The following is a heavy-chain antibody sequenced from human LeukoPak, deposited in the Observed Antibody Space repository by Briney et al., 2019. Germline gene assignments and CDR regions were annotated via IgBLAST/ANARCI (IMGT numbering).Heavy chain of an antibody. CDR1: GFTFSSYG. D-gene: IGHD3-16*01. Sequence: GRSLRLSCAASGFTFSSYGMHWVRQALGKGLEWVAVIWYGGSNKYYADSVKGRFTISRDNSKNTLYLQMNSLRAEDTAVYYCAKEGPSRGYDAFDIWGQGTMVTVSS. CDR2: IWYGGSNK. J-gene: IGHJ3*02. V-gene: IGHV3-30*18. CDR3: AKEGPSRGYDAFDI.